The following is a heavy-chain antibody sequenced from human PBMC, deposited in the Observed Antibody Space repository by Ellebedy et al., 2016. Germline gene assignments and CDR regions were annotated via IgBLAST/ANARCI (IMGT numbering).Heavy chain of an antibody. D-gene: IGHD2-15*01. V-gene: IGHV3-11*06. CDR2: ISSYSSYT. Sequence: GESLKISCAASGFTFDDYAMHWVRQAPGKGLEWVSYISSYSSYTNYADSVKGRFTISRDNAKNSLYLQMNSLRDEDTAVYYCARGAAATPSYYYYGMDVWGQGTTVTVSS. CDR3: ARGAAATPSYYYYGMDV. CDR1: GFTFDDYA. J-gene: IGHJ6*02.